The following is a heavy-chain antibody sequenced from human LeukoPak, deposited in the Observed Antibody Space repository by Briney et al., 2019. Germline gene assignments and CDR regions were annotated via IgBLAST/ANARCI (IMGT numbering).Heavy chain of an antibody. CDR2: MNPNSGNT. CDR1: GYTFTGYY. J-gene: IGHJ5*02. CDR3: ARGLPWQQLSWFDP. V-gene: IGHV1-8*02. D-gene: IGHD6-13*01. Sequence: ASVKVSCKASGYTFTGYYMHWVRQAPGQGLEWMGWMNPNSGNTGYAQKFQGRVTMTRNTSISTAYMELSSLRSEDTAVYYCARGLPWQQLSWFDPWGQGTLVTVSS.